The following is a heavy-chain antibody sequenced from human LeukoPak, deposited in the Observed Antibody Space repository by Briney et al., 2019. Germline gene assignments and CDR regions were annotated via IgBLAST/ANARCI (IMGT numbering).Heavy chain of an antibody. D-gene: IGHD3-16*01. V-gene: IGHV3-33*01. J-gene: IGHJ1*01. Sequence: GGSLRLSCAASGFTFSTYGMHWARQAPGKGLEWVAVIWYDGTDKYYADSVKGRFTISRDNSKNTLYLQMNSLRAEDTAVYYCARAGGMTSEYFQHWGQGTLVTVSS. CDR1: GFTFSTYG. CDR2: IWYDGTDK. CDR3: ARAGGMTSEYFQH.